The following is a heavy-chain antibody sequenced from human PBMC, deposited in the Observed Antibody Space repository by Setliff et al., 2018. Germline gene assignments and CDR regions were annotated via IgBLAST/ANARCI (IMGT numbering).Heavy chain of an antibody. J-gene: IGHJ6*02. CDR2: IYHSGST. Sequence: SETLSLTCAVSGYSISSGYYWGWIRQPPGKGLEWIGSIYHSGSTYYNPSLKSRVTISVGTSKNQFSLKLSSVTAADTAVYYCAREKGDPNYNFWSGYYLYYYYGMDVWGQGTTVTVSS. D-gene: IGHD3-3*01. CDR3: AREKGDPNYNFWSGYYLYYYYGMDV. CDR1: GYSISSGYY. V-gene: IGHV4-38-2*02.